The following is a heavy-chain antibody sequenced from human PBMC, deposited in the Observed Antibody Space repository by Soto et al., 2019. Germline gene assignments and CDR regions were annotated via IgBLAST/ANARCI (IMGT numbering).Heavy chain of an antibody. Sequence: ESWGGVVQPGRSLRLSCATSGFTFRFYDMHWVRQAPGKGLEWVAIISRDGNNKDYGDSVKGRFTISRDNSKNTLYLQMNSLRGEDTAVYYCAKDAYTPIRTTAHDSGGLDHWGRGTLVTVSS. CDR2: ISRDGNNK. CDR1: GFTFRFYD. D-gene: IGHD4-4*01. CDR3: AKDAYTPIRTTAHDSGGLDH. J-gene: IGHJ4*02. V-gene: IGHV3-30*18.